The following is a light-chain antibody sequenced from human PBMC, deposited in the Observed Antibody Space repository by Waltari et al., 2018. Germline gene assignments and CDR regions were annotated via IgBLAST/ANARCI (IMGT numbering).Light chain of an antibody. CDR1: SSNIGGYY. V-gene: IGLV1-40*01. CDR3: LSYDSSLSAWV. CDR2: QDN. Sequence: QSVLTQPPSVSGAPGQRVTISCTGSSSNIGGYYVSWYQQLPGTTPKLLIYQDNKRPSGVSDRFSGSKSRTSASLTITGLQTEDEADYYCLSYDSSLSAWVFGGGTRLTVL. J-gene: IGLJ2*01.